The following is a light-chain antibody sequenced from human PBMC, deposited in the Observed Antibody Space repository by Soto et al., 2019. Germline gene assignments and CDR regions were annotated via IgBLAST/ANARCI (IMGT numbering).Light chain of an antibody. CDR1: QSVGASY. Sequence: EVVLTQSPGTLSLSPGDRATLSCRASQSVGASYLAWYQQKPGQAPRLLIYGASSRATGIPDRFSGSGSGTDFTLTISRLEPEDFAVYYCQQYGNSRTFGQGTKVDNK. CDR3: QQYGNSRT. V-gene: IGKV3-20*01. J-gene: IGKJ1*01. CDR2: GAS.